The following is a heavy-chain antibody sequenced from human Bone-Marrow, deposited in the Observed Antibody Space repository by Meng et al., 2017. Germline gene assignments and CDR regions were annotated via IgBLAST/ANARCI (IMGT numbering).Heavy chain of an antibody. CDR3: ARNRGVYDYVWGSYRYQFDY. Sequence: SETLSLTCTVSGGSISSYYWSWIRQPPGKGLEWIGEINHSGSTNYNPSLKSRVTISVDTSKNQFSLKLSSVTAADTAVYYCARNRGVYDYVWGSYRYQFDYWGQGTLVTVSS. CDR1: GGSISSYY. J-gene: IGHJ4*02. D-gene: IGHD3-16*02. V-gene: IGHV4-34*01. CDR2: INHSGST.